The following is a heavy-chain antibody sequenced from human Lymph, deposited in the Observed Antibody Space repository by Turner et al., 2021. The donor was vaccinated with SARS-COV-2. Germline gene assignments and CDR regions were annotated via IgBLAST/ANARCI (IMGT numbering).Heavy chain of an antibody. V-gene: IGHV4-4*07. Sequence: QVQLQESGPGLVKPSETLSLTCTVPGGSISSYYWSWIRQPAGKGREWIGRIYTSGSTNYNPSLKSRVTMAVDTSKNQFSLKLSSVTAADTAVYYCERAGGSGWPSDGFDIWGQGTMVTVSS. CDR3: ERAGGSGWPSDGFDI. D-gene: IGHD6-19*01. J-gene: IGHJ3*02. CDR1: GGSISSYY. CDR2: IYTSGST.